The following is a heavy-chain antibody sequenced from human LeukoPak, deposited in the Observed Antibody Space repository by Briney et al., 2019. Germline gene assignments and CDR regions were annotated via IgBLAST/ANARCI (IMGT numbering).Heavy chain of an antibody. V-gene: IGHV3-21*04. CDR1: GLSVSSNF. J-gene: IGHJ6*03. Sequence: GGSLRLSCAATGLSVSSNFMSWVRQAPGKGLEWVSSISPSSHYIYYADSVRGRFTISRDNARNSLYLQMNSLRDEDTAVYYCARDRHTAMVYYYYYMDVWGTGTTVTVSS. CDR3: ARDRHTAMVYYYYYMDV. D-gene: IGHD5-18*01. CDR2: ISPSSHYI.